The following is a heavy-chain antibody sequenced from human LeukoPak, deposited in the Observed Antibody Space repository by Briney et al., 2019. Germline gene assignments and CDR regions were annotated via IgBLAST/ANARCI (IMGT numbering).Heavy chain of an antibody. Sequence: ASVKVSCKASGYTFSGYYMYWVRQAPAQGLEWMGWINPNSGGTNYAQKFQDSVTMTRDTSISTAYMELSRLRSDDTAVYYCARDPSIAARPGWFDPWGQGTLVTVSS. J-gene: IGHJ5*02. V-gene: IGHV1-2*02. CDR2: INPNSGGT. D-gene: IGHD6-6*01. CDR3: ARDPSIAARPGWFDP. CDR1: GYTFSGYY.